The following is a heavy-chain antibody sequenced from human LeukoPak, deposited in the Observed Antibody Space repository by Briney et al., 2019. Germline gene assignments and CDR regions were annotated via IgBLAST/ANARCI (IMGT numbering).Heavy chain of an antibody. CDR3: ARHMITFGGVLDY. J-gene: IGHJ4*02. CDR2: IMPSLGIA. V-gene: IGHV1-69*04. Sequence: SVEVSCKASGGTFSSYAISWVRQAPGQGLEWMGRIMPSLGIANYAQKFQGRVTITADKFTSTAYMELSSLRSEDTAVYYCARHMITFGGVLDYWGQGTLVTVSS. CDR1: GGTFSSYA. D-gene: IGHD3-16*01.